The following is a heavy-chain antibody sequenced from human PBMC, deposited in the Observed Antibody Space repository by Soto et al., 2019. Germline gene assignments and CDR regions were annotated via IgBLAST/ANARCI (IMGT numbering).Heavy chain of an antibody. CDR2: ISANNGNT. CDR1: GYTFMTYG. CDR3: ATSIGAAGSYYSYGMDV. J-gene: IGHJ6*02. D-gene: IGHD6-13*01. Sequence: QVQLVQSGAEVKKPGASVKVSCKASGYTFMTYGISWVRQAPGQGLEWLGWISANNGNTNYAQKLQGRVTMTTDTTTSNAYMDLRSLRSDDTAVYYCATSIGAAGSYYSYGMDVWGQGTTVTVSS. V-gene: IGHV1-18*04.